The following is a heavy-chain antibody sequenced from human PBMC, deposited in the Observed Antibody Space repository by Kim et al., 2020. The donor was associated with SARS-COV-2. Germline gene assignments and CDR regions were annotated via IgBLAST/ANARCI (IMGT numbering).Heavy chain of an antibody. CDR1: GGSISSSSYY. CDR2: IYYSGST. Sequence: SETLSLTCTVSGGSISSSSYYWGWIRQPPGKGLEWIGSIYYSGSTYYNPSLKSRVTISVDTSKNQFSLKLSSVTAADTAVYYCARLMVRGFPFDYWGQGTLVTVSS. J-gene: IGHJ4*02. V-gene: IGHV4-39*01. D-gene: IGHD3-10*01. CDR3: ARLMVRGFPFDY.